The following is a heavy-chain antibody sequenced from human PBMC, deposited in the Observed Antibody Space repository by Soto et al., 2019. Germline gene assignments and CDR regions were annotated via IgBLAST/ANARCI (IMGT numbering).Heavy chain of an antibody. CDR2: IIPIFGAA. J-gene: IGHJ5*02. D-gene: IGHD3-22*01. CDR1: GGTFSSYA. CDR3: AREPYYYDSSGYPSWFDP. V-gene: IGHV1-69*13. Sequence: SVKVSCKASGGTFSSYAISWVRQAPGQGLEWMGGIIPIFGAANYAQKFQGRVTITADESTSTAYMELSSLRSEDTAVYYCAREPYYYDSSGYPSWFDPWGQGTLVTVSS.